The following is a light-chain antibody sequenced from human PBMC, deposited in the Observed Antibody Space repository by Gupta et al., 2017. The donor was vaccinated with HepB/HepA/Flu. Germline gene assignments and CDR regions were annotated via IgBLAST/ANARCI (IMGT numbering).Light chain of an antibody. CDR2: DAS. V-gene: IGKV3-11*01. J-gene: IGKJ5*01. CDR3: QQRSVGPIT. Sequence: DIVLTQSPATLSVSPGERATLSCRASQSVSSYLAWYQQKPGQAPRLLIHDASTRATGIPARFSGSGSGTDCTLTISSLEPEEFAVYLGQQRSVGPITFGQGTRLDIK. CDR1: QSVSSY.